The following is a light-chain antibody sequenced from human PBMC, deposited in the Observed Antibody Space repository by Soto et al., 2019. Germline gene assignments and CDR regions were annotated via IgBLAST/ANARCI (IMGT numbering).Light chain of an antibody. V-gene: IGKV3-20*01. CDR3: QLYGSSPPT. J-gene: IGKJ4*01. CDR1: QSVSSSY. Sequence: EIVLTQSPGTLSLSPGERATLSCRASQSVSSSYLAWYQQKPGQAPRLLIYGASSRATGIPDRCISSASGTHCTLTISRLDPVHFGVYLSQLYGSSPPTFVGRTKVSIK. CDR2: GAS.